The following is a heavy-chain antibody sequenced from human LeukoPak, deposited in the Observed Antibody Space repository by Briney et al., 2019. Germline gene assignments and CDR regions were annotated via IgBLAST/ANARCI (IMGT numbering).Heavy chain of an antibody. Sequence: ASVKVSCKASGGTFSSYAIIWVRQAPGQGLEWMGGIIPIFGTANYAQKFQGRVTITTDESTSTAYMELSSLRSEDTAVYYCASITGTDPDYWGQGTLVTVSS. D-gene: IGHD1-20*01. CDR1: GGTFSSYA. CDR2: IIPIFGTA. J-gene: IGHJ4*02. V-gene: IGHV1-69*05. CDR3: ASITGTDPDY.